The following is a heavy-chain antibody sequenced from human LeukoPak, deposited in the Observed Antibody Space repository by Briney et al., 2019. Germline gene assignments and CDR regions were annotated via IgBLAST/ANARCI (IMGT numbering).Heavy chain of an antibody. CDR1: GFTFSNAW. CDR3: ARDLGPARLSSSWPNWFDP. D-gene: IGHD6-13*01. CDR2: INWNGGST. V-gene: IGHV3-20*04. Sequence: GGSLRLSCAASGFTFSNAWMSWVRQAPGKGLEWVSGINWNGGSTGYADSVKGRFTISRDNAKNSLYLQMNSLRAEDTALYYCARDLGPARLSSSWPNWFDPWGQGTLVAVSS. J-gene: IGHJ5*02.